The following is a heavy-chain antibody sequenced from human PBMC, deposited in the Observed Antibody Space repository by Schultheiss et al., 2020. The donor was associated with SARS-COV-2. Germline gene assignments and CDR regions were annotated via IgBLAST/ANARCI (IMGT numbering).Heavy chain of an antibody. V-gene: IGHV3-33*05. D-gene: IGHD4-17*01. Sequence: GGSLRLSCAASGFTFSSYGMHWVRQAPGKGLEWVAVISYDGSNKYYADSVKGRFTISRDDSRNTVYLQMNSLRADDTAVYYCAIKSYGDQPFDYWGQGTLVTVSS. CDR2: ISYDGSNK. J-gene: IGHJ4*02. CDR3: AIKSYGDQPFDY. CDR1: GFTFSSYG.